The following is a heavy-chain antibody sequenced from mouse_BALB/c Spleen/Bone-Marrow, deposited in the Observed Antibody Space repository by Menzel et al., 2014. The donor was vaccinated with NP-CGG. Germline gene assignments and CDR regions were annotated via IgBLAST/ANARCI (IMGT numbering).Heavy chain of an antibody. CDR2: IDPENGDT. D-gene: IGHD2-4*01. Sequence: VQLQQSGAELVRSGASVKLSCTASGFNIKDYYMYWVKQRPEQGLEWIGWIDPENGDTEYAPKFQGKATMTADTSSNTAYLQLSSLTSEDTAVYYCARRGLYYDYDAWFAYWGQGTLVTVSA. CDR3: ARRGLYYDYDAWFAY. J-gene: IGHJ3*01. CDR1: GFNIKDYY. V-gene: IGHV14-4*02.